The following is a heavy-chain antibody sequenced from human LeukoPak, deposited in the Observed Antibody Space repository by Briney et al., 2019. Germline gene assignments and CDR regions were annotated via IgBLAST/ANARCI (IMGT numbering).Heavy chain of an antibody. Sequence: GASVKVSCKASGYTFTTYYIHWVRQAPGQGLEWMGIINPSGGSTTYAQRFQGRITMTRDTSTSTVYMELSSLRSEDTAVYYCARGKQAAALTEPSDYWGQGTLVTVSS. CDR3: ARGKQAAALTEPSDY. CDR2: INPSGGST. D-gene: IGHD6-13*01. CDR1: GYTFTTYY. V-gene: IGHV1-46*01. J-gene: IGHJ4*02.